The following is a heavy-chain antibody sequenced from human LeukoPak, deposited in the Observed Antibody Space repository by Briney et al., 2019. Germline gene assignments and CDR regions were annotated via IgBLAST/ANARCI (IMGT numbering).Heavy chain of an antibody. CDR3: AKVGLLDILTGYFVPVLF. CDR2: ISGSGGST. V-gene: IGHV3-23*01. CDR1: GFTFSSYA. D-gene: IGHD3-9*01. Sequence: GGSLRLSCAASGFTFSSYAMSWVRQAPGQGLEWVSAISGSGGSTYYADSVKGRVTISRDNSKNTLYLQMNSLRAEDTAVHYCAKVGLLDILTGYFVPVLFWGQGTMVTVSS. J-gene: IGHJ3*01.